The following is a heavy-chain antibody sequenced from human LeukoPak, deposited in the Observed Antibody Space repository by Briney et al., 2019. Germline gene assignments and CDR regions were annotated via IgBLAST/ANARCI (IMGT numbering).Heavy chain of an antibody. CDR1: GFTFNIYA. D-gene: IGHD6-13*01. V-gene: IGHV3-30*04. CDR2: ISYDESDK. Sequence: GRSLRLSCAASGFTFNIYAMHWVRQAPGKGLEWVAVISYDESDKYYADSVKGRFTISRDNSKNTLYLQVNSLRVEDTAVYYCARRWSFDHWGQGTLVTVSS. CDR3: ARRWSFDH. J-gene: IGHJ4*02.